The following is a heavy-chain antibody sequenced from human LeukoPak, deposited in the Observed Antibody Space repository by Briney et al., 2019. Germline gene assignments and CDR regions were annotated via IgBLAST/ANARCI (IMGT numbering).Heavy chain of an antibody. D-gene: IGHD5-12*01. CDR1: GFTFSSYS. CDR2: ISSSSTYI. V-gene: IGHV3-21*01. CDR3: ARARPSMWIDY. J-gene: IGHJ4*02. Sequence: PGGSLRLSCAASGFTFSSYSMNWVRQAPGKGLEWVSSISSSSTYIYYVDSVKGRFTISRDNAKNSLYLQMNSLRPEDTAVYYCARARPSMWIDYWGQGTLVTVSS.